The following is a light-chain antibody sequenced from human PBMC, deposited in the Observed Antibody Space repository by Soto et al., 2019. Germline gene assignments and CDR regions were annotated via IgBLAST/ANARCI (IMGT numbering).Light chain of an antibody. J-gene: IGKJ4*01. CDR1: QSISSW. CDR2: KAS. V-gene: IGKV1-5*03. CDR3: QQYNIFSLT. Sequence: DIQMTQSPSTLSASVGDRVTITCRASQSISSWLAWYQQKPGKAPKLLIYKASSLESGVPSRFSGSGSGTEFTLAISSLQPDDSATYYCQQYNIFSLTFGGGTKVEIK.